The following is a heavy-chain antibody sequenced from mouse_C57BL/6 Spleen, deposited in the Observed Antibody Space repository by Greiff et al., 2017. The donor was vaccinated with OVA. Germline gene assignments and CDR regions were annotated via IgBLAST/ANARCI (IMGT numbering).Heavy chain of an antibody. D-gene: IGHD1-1*01. CDR1: GFSLTSYG. J-gene: IGHJ4*01. Sequence: QVHVKQSGPGLVAPSQSLSITCTVSGFSLTSYGVDWVRQPPGKGLEWLGVIWGGGSTNSNSALMSRLSISKDNSKSQVFLKMNSLQTDDTAMYYCAKRRYYGSSPFFAMDYWGQGTSVTVSS. CDR2: IWGGGST. V-gene: IGHV2-9*01. CDR3: AKRRYYGSSPFFAMDY.